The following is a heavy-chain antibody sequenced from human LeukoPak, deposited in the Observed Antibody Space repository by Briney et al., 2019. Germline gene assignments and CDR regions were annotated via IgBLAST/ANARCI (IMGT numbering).Heavy chain of an antibody. CDR2: MNPNSGNT. CDR1: GYTFTSYD. D-gene: IGHD3-16*01. Sequence: GASVKVSCKASGYTFTSYDINWVRQATGQGLEWMGWMNPNSGNTGYAQKFQGRVTMTRNTSISTAYMELSSLRSEDTAVYYCATDHGRITFGGVGAGGYFDYWGQGTLVTVSS. J-gene: IGHJ4*02. CDR3: ATDHGRITFGGVGAGGYFDY. V-gene: IGHV1-8*01.